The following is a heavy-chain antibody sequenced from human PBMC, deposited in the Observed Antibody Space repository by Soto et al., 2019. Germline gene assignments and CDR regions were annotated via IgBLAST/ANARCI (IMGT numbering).Heavy chain of an antibody. CDR2: INQDGGEK. D-gene: IGHD1-20*01. V-gene: IGHV3-7*01. Sequence: EVQLVEPGGGWVQPGGSLRLSCAASEFIFSSYWMGWVRQAPGKGLEWVANINQDGGEKDYMDSVKGRFTISRDNAKNSLYLQVNSLRAEDTAVYYCARLDVIYNAGFDYWGQGAPVTVCS. CDR1: EFIFSSYW. CDR3: ARLDVIYNAGFDY. J-gene: IGHJ4*02.